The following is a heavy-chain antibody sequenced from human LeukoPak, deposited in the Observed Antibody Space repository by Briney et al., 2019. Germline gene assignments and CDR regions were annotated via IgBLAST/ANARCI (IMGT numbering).Heavy chain of an antibody. CDR2: INPNSGGT. CDR1: GYTFTGYY. D-gene: IGHD2-2*02. CDR3: ASRFLGYCSSTSCYTGSYYYYYMDV. V-gene: IGHV1-2*02. Sequence: EASVKVSCKASGYTFTGYYMHWVRQAPGQGLEWMGWINPNSGGTNYAQKFQGRVTMTRDTSISTAYMELSRLRSDDTAVYYCASRFLGYCSSTSCYTGSYYYYYMDVWGKGTTVTVSS. J-gene: IGHJ6*03.